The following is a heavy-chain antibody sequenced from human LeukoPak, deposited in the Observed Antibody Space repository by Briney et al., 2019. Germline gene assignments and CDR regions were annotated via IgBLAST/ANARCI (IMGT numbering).Heavy chain of an antibody. CDR2: INHSGST. D-gene: IGHD4-17*01. V-gene: IGHV4-34*01. CDR3: ATGYGDFRVEGRYFYS. J-gene: IGHJ4*02. Sequence: PSETLSLTCAVYGGSFSGYYWSWIRQPPGKGLEWFGEINHSGSTNYNPSLKSRVTISIDTSKKHFFLKLKSVTAADTAVYYCATGYGDFRVEGRYFYSWGQGTLVTVSS. CDR1: GGSFSGYY.